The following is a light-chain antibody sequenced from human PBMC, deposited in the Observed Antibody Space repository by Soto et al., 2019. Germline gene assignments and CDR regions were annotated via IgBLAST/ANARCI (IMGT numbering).Light chain of an antibody. CDR1: QSLSNS. J-gene: IGKJ4*01. V-gene: IGKV3-11*01. CDR3: QQRRNWPLT. CDR2: DIS. Sequence: EIVLTQSPATLSLSPGERATLFCRASQSLSNSLAWYQQKPGQPPRLLIYDISTMATGIPDRISGSGSEPDFTLTISSLEPEDFAVYYCQQRRNWPLTFGGGTRVAIK.